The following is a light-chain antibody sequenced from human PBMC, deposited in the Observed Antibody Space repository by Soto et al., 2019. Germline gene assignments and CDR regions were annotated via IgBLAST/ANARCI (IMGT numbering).Light chain of an antibody. CDR1: QGLKF. J-gene: IGKJ1*01. V-gene: IGKV1-6*01. CDR3: LQDYTYRT. CDR2: GAS. Sequence: IQMTQSPASVSASVGDTVTITCRASQGLKFLAWYQQKPGKAPKLLIYGASTLQGGVPSRFSGSGSGTDFTLTISSLQPEDFATYYCLQDYTYRTFGQGTKVDVK.